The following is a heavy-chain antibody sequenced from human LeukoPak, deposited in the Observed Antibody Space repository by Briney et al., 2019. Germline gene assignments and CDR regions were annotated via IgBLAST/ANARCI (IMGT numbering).Heavy chain of an antibody. CDR3: ARITKAASAIYYYYYGMDV. Sequence: QPGGSLRLSCAASGFTFSSYAMSWVRQAPGKGLEWVSAISGSGGSTYYADSVKGRFTISRDNSKNTLYLQMNSLRAEDTAVYYCARITKAASAIYYYYYGMDVWGQGTTVTVSS. D-gene: IGHD1-14*01. J-gene: IGHJ6*02. V-gene: IGHV3-23*01. CDR2: ISGSGGST. CDR1: GFTFSSYA.